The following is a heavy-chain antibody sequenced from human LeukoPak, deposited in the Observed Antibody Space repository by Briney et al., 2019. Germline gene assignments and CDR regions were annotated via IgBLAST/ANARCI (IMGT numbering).Heavy chain of an antibody. CDR2: IIPIFGTA. V-gene: IGHV1-69*01. CDR3: AAMGVWSGTQTYAFDI. J-gene: IGHJ3*02. CDR1: GGTFSSYA. Sequence: SVKVSCKASGGTFSSYAISWVRQAPGQGLERMGGIIPIFGTANYAQKFQGRVTITADESTSTAYMELSSLRSEDTAVYYCAAMGVWSGTQTYAFDIWGQGTMVTVSS. D-gene: IGHD3-3*01.